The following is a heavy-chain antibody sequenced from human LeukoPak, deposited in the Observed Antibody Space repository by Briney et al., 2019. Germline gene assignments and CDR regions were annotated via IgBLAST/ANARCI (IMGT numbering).Heavy chain of an antibody. J-gene: IGHJ4*02. Sequence: PGGSLRLSCAASGFTFSSYAMHWVRQAPGKGLEWVAVISYDGSNKYCADSVKGRFTISRDNSKNTLYLQMNSLRAEDTAVYYCARGVVGATPYFDYWGQGTLVTVSS. CDR2: ISYDGSNK. CDR1: GFTFSSYA. CDR3: ARGVVGATPYFDY. V-gene: IGHV3-30*01. D-gene: IGHD1-26*01.